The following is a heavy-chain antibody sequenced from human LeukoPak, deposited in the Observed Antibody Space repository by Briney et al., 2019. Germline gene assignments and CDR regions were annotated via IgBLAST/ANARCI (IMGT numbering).Heavy chain of an antibody. J-gene: IGHJ4*02. Sequence: SETLSLTCTVSGGSISSSSYYWGWIRQPPGKGLEWIGSIYYSGSTYYNPSLKSRVTISVDTSKNQFSLKLSSVTAADTAVYYCARAGGSYYDSSGYYSRVIDYWGQGTLVTVSS. CDR2: IYYSGST. V-gene: IGHV4-39*07. D-gene: IGHD3-22*01. CDR3: ARAGGSYYDSSGYYSRVIDY. CDR1: GGSISSSSYY.